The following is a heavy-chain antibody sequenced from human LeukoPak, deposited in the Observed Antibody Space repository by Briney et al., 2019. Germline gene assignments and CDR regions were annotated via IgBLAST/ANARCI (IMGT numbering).Heavy chain of an antibody. D-gene: IGHD2-15*01. J-gene: IGHJ4*02. CDR1: GFTFNSYG. Sequence: PGRSLRLSCAASGFTFNSYGMHWVRQAPGKGLEWVALIWYDGNNKYYADSVKGRFTISSDNSKNTLYLQMNSLRAEDTALYYCARQYCSGGDCYFFDWGQGTLVTVSS. CDR3: ARQYCSGGDCYFFD. CDR2: IWYDGNNK. V-gene: IGHV3-33*01.